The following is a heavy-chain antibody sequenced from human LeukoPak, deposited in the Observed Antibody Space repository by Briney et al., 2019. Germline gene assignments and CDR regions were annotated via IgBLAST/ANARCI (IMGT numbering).Heavy chain of an antibody. CDR2: IIPIFGTA. CDR3: ARDINGYYYDSHGYYPTDL. Sequence: SVKVSCKASGGTFSSYAISWVRQAPGQGLEWMGGIIPIFGTANYAQKFQGRVTITTDTSTTTAYMELRSLRSDDTAVYYCARDINGYYYDSHGYYPTDLWGQGTLVTVSS. J-gene: IGHJ5*02. CDR1: GGTFSSYA. D-gene: IGHD3-22*01. V-gene: IGHV1-69*05.